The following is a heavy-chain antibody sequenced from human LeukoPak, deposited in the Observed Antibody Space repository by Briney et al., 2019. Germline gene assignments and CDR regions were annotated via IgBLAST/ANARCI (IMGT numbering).Heavy chain of an antibody. V-gene: IGHV3-53*01. J-gene: IGHJ4*02. Sequence: GGSLRLSCAASGITVSTNYLSWVRQAPGKGLEWVSVLYSRGNTKYADSVRGRFTISRDSLKNTLYLQMNSLRAEDTAVYYCARPGSAGGYWVHWGQGTLVTVSS. D-gene: IGHD3-22*01. CDR1: GITVSTNY. CDR3: ARPGSAGGYWVH. CDR2: LYSRGNT.